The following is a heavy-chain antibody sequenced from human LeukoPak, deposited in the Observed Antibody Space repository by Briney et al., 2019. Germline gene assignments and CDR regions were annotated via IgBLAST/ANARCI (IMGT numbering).Heavy chain of an antibody. CDR1: GFTFSSYG. Sequence: PGGSLRLSCAASGFTFSSYGMHWVRQAPGKGLEWVSYISTGSTTISYADSVKGRFTISRDNAKSSLYLEMNSLRAEDTAMYYCARGFYTPDYWGQGTLVTASS. J-gene: IGHJ4*02. V-gene: IGHV3-48*01. CDR3: ARGFYTPDY. CDR2: ISTGSTTI.